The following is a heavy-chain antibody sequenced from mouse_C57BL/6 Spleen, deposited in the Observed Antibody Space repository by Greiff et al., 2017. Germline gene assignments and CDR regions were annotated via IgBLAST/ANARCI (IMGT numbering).Heavy chain of an antibody. D-gene: IGHD2-4*01. CDR3: ARSDYDKAY. J-gene: IGHJ3*01. CDR2: ILPGSGST. Sequence: VQLQQSGAELMKPGASVKLSCKATGYTFTGYWIEWVKQRPGHGLEWIGEILPGSGSTNSNEKFKGKATFTADTSSNTAYMQLSSLTTEDSAIYYCARSDYDKAYWGQGTLVTVSA. V-gene: IGHV1-9*01. CDR1: GYTFTGYW.